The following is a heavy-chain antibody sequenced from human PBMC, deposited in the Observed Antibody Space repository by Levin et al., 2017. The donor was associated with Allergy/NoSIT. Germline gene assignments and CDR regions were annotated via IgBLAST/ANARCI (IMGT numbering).Heavy chain of an antibody. Sequence: GGSLRLSCAASGFTFSSYSMNWVRQAPGKGLEWVSYISSSSSTIYYADSVKGRFTISRDNAKNSLYLQMNSLRDEDTAVYYCARDPAPYSSSWRWIDYWGQGTLVTVSS. D-gene: IGHD6-13*01. J-gene: IGHJ4*02. CDR3: ARDPAPYSSSWRWIDY. V-gene: IGHV3-48*02. CDR1: GFTFSSYS. CDR2: ISSSSSTI.